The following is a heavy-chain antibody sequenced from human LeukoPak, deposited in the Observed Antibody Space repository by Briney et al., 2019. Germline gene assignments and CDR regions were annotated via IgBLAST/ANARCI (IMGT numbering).Heavy chain of an antibody. V-gene: IGHV4-4*07. Sequence: SETLSLTCTVSGGSISSYYWSWIRQPAGKGLEWIGRIYTSGSTNYNPSLKSRVTMSGDTSKNQFSLYLSSVTAADTALYYCARAKYYDFSSGYMTYYFDSWGQGALVTVSS. CDR3: ARAKYYDFSSGYMTYYFDS. J-gene: IGHJ4*02. CDR2: IYTSGST. D-gene: IGHD3-3*01. CDR1: GGSISSYY.